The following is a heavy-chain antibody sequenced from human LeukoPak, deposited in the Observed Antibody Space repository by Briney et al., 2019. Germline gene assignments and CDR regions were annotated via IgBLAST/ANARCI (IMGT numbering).Heavy chain of an antibody. V-gene: IGHV4-38-2*01. CDR2: LYHSGNT. CDR1: GYSISSGYY. D-gene: IGHD2-21*01. Sequence: SETLSLTCAVSGYSISSGYYWGWIRQPPGKGLEWIGSLYHSGNTYHNPSLKSRVTISEDSSKNQFSLKLRSVTAADTAVYYCARGSRLPFNYWGQGTLVTVSS. J-gene: IGHJ4*02. CDR3: ARGSRLPFNY.